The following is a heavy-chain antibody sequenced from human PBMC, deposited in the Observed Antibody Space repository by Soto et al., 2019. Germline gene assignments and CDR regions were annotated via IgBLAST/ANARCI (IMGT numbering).Heavy chain of an antibody. CDR2: ISYDGYKK. Sequence: PGGSLRLSCAASGFTFGSYVMHWVRQAPGKGLEWVAVISYDGYKKDYADSVKGRFTVSRDNPKNTLYLQMNSLRVEDTAVYYCAKRDYGGHPDVFGMDVWGQGTTVTFSS. D-gene: IGHD4-17*01. V-gene: IGHV3-30*18. J-gene: IGHJ6*02. CDR3: AKRDYGGHPDVFGMDV. CDR1: GFTFGSYV.